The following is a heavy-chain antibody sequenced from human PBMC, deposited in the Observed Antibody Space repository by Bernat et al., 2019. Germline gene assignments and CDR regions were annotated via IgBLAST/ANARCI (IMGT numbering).Heavy chain of an antibody. CDR1: GGTFSSYA. Sequence: QVQLVQSGAEVKKPGSSVKVSCKASGGTFSSYAISWVRQAPGQGLEWMGGIIPIFGKENYAQKFQGRVTMTADQSTSTAYMELSSRRSEDTAVYYGARDEAVPFSGFNPGAEGGDLNWFDPWGQGTLVTVSS. CDR2: IIPIFGKE. V-gene: IGHV1-69*01. CDR3: ARDEAVPFSGFNPGAEGGDLNWFDP. D-gene: IGHD2-21*01. J-gene: IGHJ5*02.